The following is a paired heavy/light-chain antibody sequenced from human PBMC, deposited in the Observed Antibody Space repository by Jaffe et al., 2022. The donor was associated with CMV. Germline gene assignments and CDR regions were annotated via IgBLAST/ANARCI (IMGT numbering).Light chain of an antibody. Sequence: IQLTQSPSSLSASVGDRVTITCRASQGISSYLAWYQQKPGKAPKLLIYAASTLQSGVPSRFSGSGSGTDFTLTISSLQPEDFATYYCQQLNSYPPFTFGPGTKVDIK. CDR3: QQLNSYPPFT. CDR2: AAS. CDR1: QGISSY. V-gene: IGKV1-9*01. J-gene: IGKJ3*01.
Heavy chain of an antibody. CDR2: ISGSGGST. CDR3: AKPEDCSGGSCYGIGIFDY. J-gene: IGHJ4*02. V-gene: IGHV3-23*01. Sequence: EVQLLESGGGLVQPGGSLRLSCAASGFTFSSYAMSWVRQAPGKGLEWVSAISGSGGSTYYADSVKGRFTISRDNSKNTLYLQMNSLRAEDTAVYYCAKPEDCSGGSCYGIGIFDYWGQGTLVTVSS. D-gene: IGHD2-15*01. CDR1: GFTFSSYA.